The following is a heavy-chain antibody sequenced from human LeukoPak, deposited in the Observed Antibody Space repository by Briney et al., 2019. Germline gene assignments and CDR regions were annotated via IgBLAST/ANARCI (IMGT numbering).Heavy chain of an antibody. CDR3: ARDRPYGSGSSFSLGVDV. V-gene: IGHV4-59*01. Sequence: SETLSLTCTVSGGSISNYYWSWIRRPPGEGLEWIVYFYSSGSTKYNTSLKSRVTISVDTSKNQFSLKLSSVTAADTAVYYCARDRPYGSGSSFSLGVDVWGQGTTVTVSS. CDR2: FYSSGST. D-gene: IGHD3-10*01. CDR1: GGSISNYY. J-gene: IGHJ6*02.